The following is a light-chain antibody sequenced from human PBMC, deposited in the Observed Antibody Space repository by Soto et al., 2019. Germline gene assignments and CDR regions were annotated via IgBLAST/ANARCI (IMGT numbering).Light chain of an antibody. V-gene: IGLV2-14*01. Sequence: QSVLTQPASVSGSPGQSITISCTGTSSDVGGYKYVSWYQQHPGKAPKLIIHEVSSRPSGVSSRFSGSKSGNTASLTISGLQAEDEADYYCSSYTSRATLVVGVGTQLTVL. CDR3: SSYTSRATLV. CDR1: SSDVGGYKY. J-gene: IGLJ2*01. CDR2: EVS.